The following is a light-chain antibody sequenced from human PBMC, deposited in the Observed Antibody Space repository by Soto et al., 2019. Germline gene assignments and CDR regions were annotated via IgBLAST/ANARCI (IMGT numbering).Light chain of an antibody. V-gene: IGKV3-20*01. CDR1: QSVSTNF. Sequence: EIVLTQSPGTLSLSPGEGATLSCRASQSVSTNFFAWYQQKPGQATRLLIYGASTRATGIPDRFSGSESGTDFTLIISRLEPEDFAVYYCQQYGRTSWTFGQGTKGDIK. J-gene: IGKJ1*01. CDR2: GAS. CDR3: QQYGRTSWT.